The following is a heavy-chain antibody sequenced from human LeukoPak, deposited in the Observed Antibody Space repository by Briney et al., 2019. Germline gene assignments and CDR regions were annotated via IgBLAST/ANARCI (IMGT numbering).Heavy chain of an antibody. CDR1: GFTFSDYT. Sequence: KPGGSLRLSCEASGFTFSDYTMNWVRQAPGKGLEWVSSISRSSSYIFYADSVKGRFTISRDNAKNSLYLQMNSLRAEDTAVYYCASKITMVRGVIITPDYWGQGTLVTVSS. CDR3: ASKITMVRGVIITPDY. J-gene: IGHJ4*02. V-gene: IGHV3-21*01. D-gene: IGHD3-10*01. CDR2: ISRSSSYI.